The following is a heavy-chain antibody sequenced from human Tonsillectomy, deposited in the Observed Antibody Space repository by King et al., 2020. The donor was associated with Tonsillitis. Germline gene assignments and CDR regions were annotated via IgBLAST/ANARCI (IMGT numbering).Heavy chain of an antibody. V-gene: IGHV3-33*08. CDR1: GFTFSSYG. J-gene: IGHJ4*02. CDR3: AREDALGYCSSTSCYGLTLPSY. D-gene: IGHD2-2*01. CDR2: IWYDGSNK. Sequence: VQLVESGGGVVQPGRSLRLSCAASGFTFSSYGMHWVRQAPGKGLEWVAVIWYDGSNKYYADSVKGRFTISRDNYKNTLYLQMNSLRAEDTAVYYCAREDALGYCSSTSCYGLTLPSYWGQGTLVTVSS.